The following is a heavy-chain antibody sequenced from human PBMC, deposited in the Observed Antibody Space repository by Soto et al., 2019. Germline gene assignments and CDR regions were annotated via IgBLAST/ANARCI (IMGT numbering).Heavy chain of an antibody. Sequence: ASVNVACKAAGYILIDYHIHWVRQAPGQGLEWMGRINPNTGGTDYAQNFQGSVTMTRDTSISTAYMEVNRLRSDDTAVYYCARESDIRDYRGFYFYAIDVWGQGTTVTVFS. V-gene: IGHV1-2*06. J-gene: IGHJ6*02. CDR3: ARESDIRDYRGFYFYAIDV. D-gene: IGHD4-17*01. CDR2: INPNTGGT. CDR1: GYILIDYH.